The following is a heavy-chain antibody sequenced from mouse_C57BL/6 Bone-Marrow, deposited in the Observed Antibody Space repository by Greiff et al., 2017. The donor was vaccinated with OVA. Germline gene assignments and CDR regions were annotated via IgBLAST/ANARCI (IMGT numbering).Heavy chain of an antibody. J-gene: IGHJ4*01. CDR1: GFTFSSYA. V-gene: IGHV5-9-1*02. CDR3: TRLLDAMDY. Sequence: EVKVVESGAGLVKPGGSLKLSCAASGFTFSSYAMSWVRQTPEKRLEWVAYISSGGDYIYYADTVKGRFTISRDNARNTLYLQRSSLKSEDTAMYYCTRLLDAMDYWGQGTAVTVSA. CDR2: ISSGGDYI. D-gene: IGHD2-1*01.